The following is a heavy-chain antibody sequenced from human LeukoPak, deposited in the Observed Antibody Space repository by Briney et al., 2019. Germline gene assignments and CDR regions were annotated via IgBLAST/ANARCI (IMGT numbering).Heavy chain of an antibody. V-gene: IGHV3-7*03. CDR1: GFTFSSYG. CDR2: INHNGNVN. Sequence: GGSLRLSGEAPGFTFSSYGINWARRAPGKGLEWVASINHNGNVNYYVDSVKGRFTISRENAKNSLYLQMSNLRAEDTAVYFCARGGGLDVWGQGATVTVSS. J-gene: IGHJ6*02. CDR3: ARGGGLDV. D-gene: IGHD3-16*01.